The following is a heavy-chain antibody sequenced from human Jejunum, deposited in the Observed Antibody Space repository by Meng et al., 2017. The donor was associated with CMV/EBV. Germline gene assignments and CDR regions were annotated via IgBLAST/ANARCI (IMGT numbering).Heavy chain of an antibody. D-gene: IGHD3-16*01. J-gene: IGHJ3*02. CDR3: ARKTAILFGAFDI. CDR1: GFTFSSYE. Sequence: SGFTFSSYEMNGVRQAPGKGLEWISYISSSGSTIYYADSVKGRFTISRDNAKNSLYLQMNSLRAEDTAVYYCARKTAILFGAFDIWGQGTMVTVSS. V-gene: IGHV3-48*03. CDR2: ISSSGSTI.